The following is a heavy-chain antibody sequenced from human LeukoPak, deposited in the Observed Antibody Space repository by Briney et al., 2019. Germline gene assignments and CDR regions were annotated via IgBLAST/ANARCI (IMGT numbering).Heavy chain of an antibody. V-gene: IGHV3-48*04. J-gene: IGHJ4*02. CDR2: ISSSSSTI. D-gene: IGHD2-2*01. CDR1: GFTFSSYI. Sequence: TGGSLRLSCAASGFTFSSYIMNWVRQAPGKGLEWVSYISSSSSTIYYADSVKGRFTISRDNAKNSLYLQMNSLRAEDTAVYYCARGAAARYFDYWGQGTLVTVSS. CDR3: ARGAAARYFDY.